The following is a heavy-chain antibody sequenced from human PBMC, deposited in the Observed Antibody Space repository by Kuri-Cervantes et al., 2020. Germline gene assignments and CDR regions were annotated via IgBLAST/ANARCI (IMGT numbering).Heavy chain of an antibody. D-gene: IGHD6-13*01. V-gene: IGHV1-46*01. Sequence: ASVKVSCKPSGYTFTSYYMHGVRQAPGQGLEWMGIINPSGGSPRYTHKFQGRVTMTRDTSTSAVYLELSSLRSEDTAVYYCARAPRSPAAAADFDYWGQGTLVTVSS. J-gene: IGHJ4*02. CDR3: ARAPRSPAAAADFDY. CDR1: GYTFTSYY. CDR2: INPSGGSP.